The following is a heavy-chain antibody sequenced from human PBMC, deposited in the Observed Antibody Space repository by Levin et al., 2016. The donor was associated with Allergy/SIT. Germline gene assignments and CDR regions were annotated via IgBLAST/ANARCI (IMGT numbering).Heavy chain of an antibody. CDR1: GYTFTSYY. V-gene: IGHV1-46*01. CDR3: ASNPLDCSGGSCFPWDYYYYGMDV. CDR2: INPSGGST. J-gene: IGHJ6*02. Sequence: ASVKVSCKASGYTFTSYYMHWVRQAPGQGLEWMGIINPSGGSTSYAQKFQGRVTMTRDTSTSTVYMELSSLRSEDTAVYYCASNPLDCSGGSCFPWDYYYYGMDVWGQGTTVTVSS. D-gene: IGHD2-15*01.